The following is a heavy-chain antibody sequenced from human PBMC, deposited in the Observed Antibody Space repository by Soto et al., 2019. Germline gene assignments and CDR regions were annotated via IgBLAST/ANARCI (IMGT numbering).Heavy chain of an antibody. CDR3: ARHGNTEDPQGWFDP. V-gene: IGHV5-51*01. J-gene: IGHJ5*02. CDR1: GYSFTSYW. Sequence: PGESLKISCKGSGYSFTSYWIGWVRQMPGKGLEWMGIIYPGDSDTRYSPSFQGQVTISADKSISTAYLQWSSLKASDTAMYYCARHGNTEDPQGWFDPWGQGTLVTVSS. CDR2: IYPGDSDT. D-gene: IGHD1-26*01.